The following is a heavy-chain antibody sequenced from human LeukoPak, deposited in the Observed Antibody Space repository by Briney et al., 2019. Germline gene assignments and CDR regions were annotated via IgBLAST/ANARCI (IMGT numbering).Heavy chain of an antibody. J-gene: IGHJ4*02. Sequence: SETLSLTCTVSGGSISSYYWSWIRQPPGKGLEWIGYIYYSGSTNYNPSLKSRVTISVDTSKNQFSLKLSSVTAADTAVYYCARHSSSGWFYFDYWGQGTLVTVSS. V-gene: IGHV4-59*08. CDR1: GGSISSYY. CDR3: ARHSSSGWFYFDY. D-gene: IGHD6-19*01. CDR2: IYYSGST.